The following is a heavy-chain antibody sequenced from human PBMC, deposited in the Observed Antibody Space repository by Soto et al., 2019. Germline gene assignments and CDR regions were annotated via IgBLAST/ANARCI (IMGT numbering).Heavy chain of an antibody. CDR2: IWYDGSNK. CDR1: GFTFSSDG. J-gene: IGHJ4*02. V-gene: IGHV3-33*01. D-gene: IGHD2-15*01. CDR3: ARDGTPDSRQPPGGY. Sequence: QVQLVESGGGVVKPGRSLRLSCAASGFTFSSDGMHWVRQAPGKGLEWVAVIWYDGSNKYYADSVKGRFTISRDNSKNTRYLQMNSLRAEDTAVYYCARDGTPDSRQPPGGYWGQGTLVTVSS.